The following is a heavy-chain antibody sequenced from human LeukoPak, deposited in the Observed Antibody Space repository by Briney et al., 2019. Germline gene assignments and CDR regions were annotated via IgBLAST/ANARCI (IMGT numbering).Heavy chain of an antibody. J-gene: IGHJ4*02. CDR2: IYPSGYST. CDR1: GFTFSTYY. CDR3: AKDVVPDSGWDLDY. V-gene: IGHV3-23*01. D-gene: IGHD6-19*01. Sequence: AGGSLRLSCAASGFTFSTYYMTWLRQCPGKGLEWVSSIYPSGYSTFYADSVKGRFTISRDNSKNTLYLQMSSLRTEDTAIYYCAKDVVPDSGWDLDYWGQGTLVTVSS.